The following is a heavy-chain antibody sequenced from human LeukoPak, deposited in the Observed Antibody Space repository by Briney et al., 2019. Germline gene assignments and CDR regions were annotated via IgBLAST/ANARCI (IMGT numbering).Heavy chain of an antibody. V-gene: IGHV3-66*01. J-gene: IGHJ4*02. CDR2: VYRGGST. D-gene: IGHD4/OR15-4a*01. Sequence: PGGSLRLSCAASGLSVSDKFMSWVRQAPGKGLEWVSVVYRGGSTHYSDSVKGRFTISRDNSKNTVYLQMDSLRSEDTAVYFCARDGADLIPTGLDYWGQGTPVTVSS. CDR3: ARDGADLIPTGLDY. CDR1: GLSVSDKF.